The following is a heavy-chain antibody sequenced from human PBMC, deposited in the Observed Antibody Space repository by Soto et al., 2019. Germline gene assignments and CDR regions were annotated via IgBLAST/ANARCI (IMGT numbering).Heavy chain of an antibody. D-gene: IGHD6-19*01. Sequence: APVKVSCKTSVYTFTSYGISWVRQAPGQGLEWMGWINAGNGNTKYSQKFQGRVTITTDTSTSTAYMELRSLRSEDTAVYYCASDLGARRKMAGADYWGQGTLVTVSS. V-gene: IGHV1-18*01. J-gene: IGHJ4*02. CDR1: VYTFTSYG. CDR3: ASDLGARRKMAGADY. CDR2: INAGNGNT.